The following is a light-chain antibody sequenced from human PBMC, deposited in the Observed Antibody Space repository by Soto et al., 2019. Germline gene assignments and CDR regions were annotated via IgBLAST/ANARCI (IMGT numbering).Light chain of an antibody. CDR3: QQYGSSLPWT. V-gene: IGKV3-20*01. Sequence: EVVLTQSPGTVSLSPGERATLSCRASQSVTSNYLAWYQQKPGQAPRLLISAASSRATGIPDRFSGSGSGTDFSLTISRLEPEDFAVYDCQQYGSSLPWTFGQGTKVEIK. CDR2: AAS. J-gene: IGKJ1*01. CDR1: QSVTSNY.